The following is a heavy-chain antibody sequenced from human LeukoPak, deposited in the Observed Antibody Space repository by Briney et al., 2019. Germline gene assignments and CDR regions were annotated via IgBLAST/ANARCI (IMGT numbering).Heavy chain of an antibody. CDR3: ARDLLRYFDWLSMAGY. CDR1: GFPLSSHG. D-gene: IGHD3-9*01. Sequence: APVKVSFQASGFPLSSHGISWVRPAPGQRLEWMGWINAYNGNTKYAQRLQGRVTMTTDTSTSTAYVELRSLRSDDTAVYYCARDLLRYFDWLSMAGYWGQGTLVSVSS. CDR2: INAYNGNT. V-gene: IGHV1-18*01. J-gene: IGHJ4*02.